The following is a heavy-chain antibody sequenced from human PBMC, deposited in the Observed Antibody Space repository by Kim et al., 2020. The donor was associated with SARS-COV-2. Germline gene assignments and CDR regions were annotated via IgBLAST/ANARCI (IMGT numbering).Heavy chain of an antibody. CDR3: ARVRGYSHGYADYFDY. V-gene: IGHV3-53*01. D-gene: IGHD5-18*01. Sequence: VKGRFTISRDNSKNTLYLQLNSLRAEDTAIYYCARVRGYSHGYADYFDYWGQGTPVTVSS. J-gene: IGHJ4*02.